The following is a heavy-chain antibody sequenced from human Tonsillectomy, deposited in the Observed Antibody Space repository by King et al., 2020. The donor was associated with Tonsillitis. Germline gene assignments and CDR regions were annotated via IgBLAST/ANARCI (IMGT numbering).Heavy chain of an antibody. V-gene: IGHV4-34*01. Sequence: VQLQQWGGGLLKPSETLSLTCAVYGASFSGYYWSWIRQPPGKGLEWIGEINHSGSTNYNPSLKSRVTISVDTSKNQFSLKLSSVTAADTAVYYCARGNHDRDIAAAGYYYYYYMGVWGKGTTVTVSS. D-gene: IGHD6-13*01. CDR2: INHSGST. J-gene: IGHJ6*03. CDR1: GASFSGYY. CDR3: ARGNHDRDIAAAGYYYYYYMGV.